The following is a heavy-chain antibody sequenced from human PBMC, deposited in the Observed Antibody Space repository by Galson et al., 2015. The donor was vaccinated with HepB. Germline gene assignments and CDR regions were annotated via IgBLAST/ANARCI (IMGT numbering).Heavy chain of an antibody. CDR3: ARDKGSSGWSTGFDP. Sequence: SLRLSCAASGFTVSGNHMSWVRQAPGKGLEWVSVIYSGGSTYYADSVKGRFTISRDNSKNTLYLQMNSLRAEDTAVYYCARDKGSSGWSTGFDPWGQGTLVTVSS. D-gene: IGHD6-19*01. CDR1: GFTVSGNH. CDR2: IYSGGST. V-gene: IGHV3-53*01. J-gene: IGHJ5*02.